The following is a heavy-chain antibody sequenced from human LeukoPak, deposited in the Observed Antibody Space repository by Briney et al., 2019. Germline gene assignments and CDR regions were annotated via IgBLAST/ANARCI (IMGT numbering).Heavy chain of an antibody. J-gene: IGHJ4*02. CDR3: ARDPGLGVTTSTPIDY. CDR1: GHTFTSYG. Sequence: ASVKVSCEASGHTFTSYGISWVRQAPGQGLEWMGWISAYNGNTNYAQKLQGRVTMTTDTSTSTAYMELRSLRSDDTAVYYCARDPGLGVTTSTPIDYWGQGTLVTVSS. V-gene: IGHV1-18*01. D-gene: IGHD4-17*01. CDR2: ISAYNGNT.